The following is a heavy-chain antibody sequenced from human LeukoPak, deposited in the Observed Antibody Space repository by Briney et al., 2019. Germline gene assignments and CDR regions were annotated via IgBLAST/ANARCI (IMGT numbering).Heavy chain of an antibody. D-gene: IGHD4-11*01. CDR2: INWHGGST. V-gene: IGHV3-20*04. J-gene: IGHJ4*02. CDR1: GFTFEDYG. CDR3: ARANYSPYYFDY. Sequence: GGSLRLSCVASGFTFEDYGMSWVRQPAGKGLEWVSSINWHGGSTHYAESVKGRFTISRDNAKNSLFLQMNSLRAEDTALYYCARANYSPYYFDYWGQGTLVTASS.